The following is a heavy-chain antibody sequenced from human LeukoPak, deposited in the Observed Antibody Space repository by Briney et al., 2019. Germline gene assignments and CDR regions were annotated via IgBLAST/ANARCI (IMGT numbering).Heavy chain of an antibody. CDR2: IWDDGSNK. D-gene: IGHD3-22*01. J-gene: IGHJ4*02. CDR1: GFTFSSHG. V-gene: IGHV3-33*01. CDR3: ARSYCYDSSGTPFDY. Sequence: GRSLRLSCAASGFTFSSHGMHWVRQAPGKGLEWVAVIWDDGSNKYYADSVKGRFTISRDNSKNTLYLQMNSLRAEDTAVYYCARSYCYDSSGTPFDYWGQGTLVTVSS.